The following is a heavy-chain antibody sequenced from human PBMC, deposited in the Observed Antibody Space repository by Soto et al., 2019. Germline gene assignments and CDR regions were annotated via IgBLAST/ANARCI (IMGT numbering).Heavy chain of an antibody. D-gene: IGHD6-13*01. CDR3: AKDMSWYGSLPHFDY. V-gene: IGHV3-23*01. CDR2: ISGSGGST. J-gene: IGHJ4*02. Sequence: EVQLLESGGGLVQPGGSLRLSCAASGFTFSSYAMSWVRQAPGKGLEWVSAISGSGGSTYYADSVKGRFTISRDNSKNTLDLQMNSLRAEDTAVYYCAKDMSWYGSLPHFDYWGQGTLVTVSS. CDR1: GFTFSSYA.